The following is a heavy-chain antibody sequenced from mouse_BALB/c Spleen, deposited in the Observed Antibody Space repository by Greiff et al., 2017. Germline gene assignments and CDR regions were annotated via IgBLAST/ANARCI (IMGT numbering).Heavy chain of an antibody. Sequence: DVMLVESGGGLVKPGGSLKLSCAASGFTFSSYAMSWVRQTPEKRLEWVASISSGGSTYYPDSVKGRFTISRDNARNILYLQMSSLRSEDTAMYYCARGKEIYDDYDEGYFDYWGQGTTLTVSS. V-gene: IGHV5-6-5*01. J-gene: IGHJ2*01. D-gene: IGHD2-4*01. CDR2: ISSGGST. CDR3: ARGKEIYDDYDEGYFDY. CDR1: GFTFSSYA.